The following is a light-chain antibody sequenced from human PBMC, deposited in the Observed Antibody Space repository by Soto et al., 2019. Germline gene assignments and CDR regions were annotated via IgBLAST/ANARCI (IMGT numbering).Light chain of an antibody. CDR1: QGISDF. V-gene: IGKV1-9*01. Sequence: DIQLTQSPNFLSASVGDRVTITCRASQGISDFLAWYQQKPGKAPKLLIYSASTLESGVPSRFTGSGSGRDSSLTIRNLQPEDFATYYCQQLNSHPRTFGQGTKLEIK. CDR2: SAS. J-gene: IGKJ2*02. CDR3: QQLNSHPRT.